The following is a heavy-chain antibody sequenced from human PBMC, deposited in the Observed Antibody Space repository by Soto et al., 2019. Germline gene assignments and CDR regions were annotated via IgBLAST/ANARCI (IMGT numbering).Heavy chain of an antibody. V-gene: IGHV3-66*01. CDR3: ARALGGMIVATMGVFDY. Sequence: VQLVESGGGVVQPGGSLRLSCAASGFTVSSNYMSWVRQAPGKGLEWVSVIYSGGSTYYADSVKGRFTISRDNSKNTLYLQMNSLRAEDTAVYYCARALGGMIVATMGVFDYWGQGTLVTVSS. D-gene: IGHD5-12*01. CDR2: IYSGGST. CDR1: GFTVSSNY. J-gene: IGHJ4*02.